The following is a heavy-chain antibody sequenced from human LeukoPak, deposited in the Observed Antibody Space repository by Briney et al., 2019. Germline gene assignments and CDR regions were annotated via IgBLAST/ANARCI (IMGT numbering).Heavy chain of an antibody. CDR3: ARYGYGSGSPPFVRFDP. Sequence: GGSLRLSCAASGFTFSGSAMHWVRQASGKGLEWVGQIRSEAKSYATAYAASVKGRFTISRDDSKNTAYLQMSSLQTEDTAVYYCARYGYGSGSPPFVRFDPWGQGTLVTVSS. D-gene: IGHD3-10*01. CDR1: GFTFSGSA. V-gene: IGHV3-73*01. J-gene: IGHJ5*02. CDR2: IRSEAKSYAT.